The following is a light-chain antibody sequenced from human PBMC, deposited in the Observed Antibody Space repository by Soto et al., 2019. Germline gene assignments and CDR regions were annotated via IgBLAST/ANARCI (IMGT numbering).Light chain of an antibody. CDR3: SSYTRSNTFV. J-gene: IGLJ1*01. CDR1: SSDVGAYNS. Sequence: QSALTQPASVSGSPGQSITISCTGTSSDVGAYNSVSWYQQHPGKAPKLMIYDVSNRPSGVSNRFSGSKSGNTASLTISGLQAADEADYYCSSYTRSNTFVFGTGTKLTVL. CDR2: DVS. V-gene: IGLV2-14*03.